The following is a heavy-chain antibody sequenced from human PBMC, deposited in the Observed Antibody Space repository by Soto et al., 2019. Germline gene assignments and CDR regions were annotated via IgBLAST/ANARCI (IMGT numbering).Heavy chain of an antibody. CDR3: ASRGYDFWSGLDP. CDR2: INTGNGHT. CDR1: GYTFTAYG. D-gene: IGHD3-3*01. Sequence: GASLKLSCKASGYTFTAYGIHWVRQAPGQRLEWMGWINTGNGHTKYSQKFQGRVTITRDTSARTAYMELNSLRSEDTAVYYCASRGYDFWSGLDPWGKGTLVTVSS. V-gene: IGHV1-3*04. J-gene: IGHJ5*02.